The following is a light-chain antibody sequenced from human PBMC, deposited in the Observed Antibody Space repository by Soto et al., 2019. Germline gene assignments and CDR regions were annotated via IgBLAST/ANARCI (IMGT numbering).Light chain of an antibody. J-gene: IGKJ2*01. CDR3: QQLNSYPRT. V-gene: IGKV1-9*01. CDR1: QGINTY. CDR2: AAS. Sequence: IQLTQSPSSLSASVGDRVTITCRASQGINTYLAWYQQKPGKAPELLIYAASTLQSGVPSRFSGSGSGTDFPLTITSLQPDDFATYYCQQLNSYPRTFGQGTKLEIK.